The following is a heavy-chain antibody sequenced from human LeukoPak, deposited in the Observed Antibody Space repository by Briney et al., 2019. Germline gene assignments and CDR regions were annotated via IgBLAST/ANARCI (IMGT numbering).Heavy chain of an antibody. CDR1: GFAFSNYW. D-gene: IGHD3-22*01. Sequence: QTGGSLRLSCVASGFAFSNYWMSWVRQAPGKGLEWVANIKEDGSERYYVDSVKGRFTISRDNAKNSLYLQMNSLRAEDTAVYYCAREGSYYDSSGYYSSFDYWGQGTLVTVSS. CDR2: IKEDGSER. J-gene: IGHJ4*02. V-gene: IGHV3-7*03. CDR3: AREGSYYDSSGYYSSFDY.